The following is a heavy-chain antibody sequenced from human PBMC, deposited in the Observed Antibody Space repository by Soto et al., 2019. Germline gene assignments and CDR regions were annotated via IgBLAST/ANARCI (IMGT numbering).Heavy chain of an antibody. Sequence: ASVKVSCKASGYTFTSYGISWVRQAPGQGLEWMGWISAYNGNTNYAQKLQGRVTVTTDTSTSTAYMELRSLRSDDTAVYYCARQYYDSSGYYRPDFDYWGQGTLVTVSS. CDR1: GYTFTSYG. CDR2: ISAYNGNT. CDR3: ARQYYDSSGYYRPDFDY. D-gene: IGHD3-22*01. V-gene: IGHV1-18*01. J-gene: IGHJ4*02.